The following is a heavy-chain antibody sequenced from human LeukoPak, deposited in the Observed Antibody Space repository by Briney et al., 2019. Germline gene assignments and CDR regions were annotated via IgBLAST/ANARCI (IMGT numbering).Heavy chain of an antibody. J-gene: IGHJ4*02. V-gene: IGHV3-74*01. D-gene: IGHD6-19*01. Sequence: PGGSLRLSCAASGFTFSNYWMHWVRQAPGKGLVWVSRINSDMSGTNYADSVKGRFTISRDNAKNTLYLQMNSLRAEDTAVYYCARDIAVAGNYFDYWGQGTLVIVSS. CDR3: ARDIAVAGNYFDY. CDR2: INSDMSGT. CDR1: GFTFSNYW.